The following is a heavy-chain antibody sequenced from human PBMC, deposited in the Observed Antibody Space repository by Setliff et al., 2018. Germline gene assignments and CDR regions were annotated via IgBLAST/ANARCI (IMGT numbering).Heavy chain of an antibody. J-gene: IGHJ4*02. Sequence: PSETLSLTCTVSGGSIINSYYWGWIRQPAGKGMGWIGRISTSGNTNYNPSLKSRVTASLDTSKNQFSLKLTSMTAADTAVYYCRVWVDMIEVDSWAQGTLVTVSS. CDR2: ISTSGNT. D-gene: IGHD3-22*01. CDR1: GGSIINSYY. V-gene: IGHV4-4*07. CDR3: RVWVDMIEVDS.